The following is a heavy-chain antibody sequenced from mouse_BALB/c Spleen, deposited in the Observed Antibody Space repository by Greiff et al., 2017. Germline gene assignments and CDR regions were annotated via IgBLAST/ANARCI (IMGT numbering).Heavy chain of an antibody. V-gene: IGHV5-6-5*01. J-gene: IGHJ4*01. CDR3: AREGDYGAMDY. CDR1: GFTFSSYA. D-gene: IGHD3-3*01. Sequence: EVQLVESGGGLVKPGGSLKLSCAASGFTFSSYAMSWVRQTPEKRLEWVASISSGGSTYYPDSVKGRFTISRDNAKNTLYLEMSSLRSEDTAMYYCAREGDYGAMDYWGQGTSVTVSS. CDR2: ISSGGST.